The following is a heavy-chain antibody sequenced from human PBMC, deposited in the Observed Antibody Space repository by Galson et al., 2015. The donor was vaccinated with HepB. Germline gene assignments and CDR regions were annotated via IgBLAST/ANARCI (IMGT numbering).Heavy chain of an antibody. D-gene: IGHD5-12*01. CDR2: ISGSGGST. CDR3: AKDTGSGYDGTRSFDY. Sequence: SLRLSCAASGFTFSSYAMSWARQAPGKGLEWVSAISGSGGSTYYADSVKGRFTISRDNSKNTLYLQMNSLRAEDTAVYYCAKDTGSGYDGTRSFDYWGQGTLVTVSS. J-gene: IGHJ4*02. V-gene: IGHV3-23*01. CDR1: GFTFSSYA.